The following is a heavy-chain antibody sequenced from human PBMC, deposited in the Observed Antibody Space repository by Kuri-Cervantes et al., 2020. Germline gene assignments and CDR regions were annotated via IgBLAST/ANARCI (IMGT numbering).Heavy chain of an antibody. V-gene: IGHV4-61*05. Sequence: SETLSLTCTVSGGSISSSSYYWGWIRQPPGKGLEWIGYIYYSGSTNYNPSLKSRVTISVDTSKNQFSLKLSSVTAADTAVYYCARVEPIFCSSTSCYVRDWGQGTLVTVSS. D-gene: IGHD2-2*01. CDR2: IYYSGST. CDR3: ARVEPIFCSSTSCYVRD. CDR1: GGSISSSSYY. J-gene: IGHJ4*02.